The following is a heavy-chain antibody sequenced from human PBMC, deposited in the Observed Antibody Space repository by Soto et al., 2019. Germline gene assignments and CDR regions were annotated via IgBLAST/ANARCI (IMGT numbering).Heavy chain of an antibody. Sequence: QVQLVESGGGVVQPGRSLRLSCAASGFTFSSYGMHWVRQAPGKGLEWVAVIWYDGSNKYYADSVKGRFTISRDNSKNTLYLQMNSLRPEDTAVYYCARDFGSSSGWYGLLDYWGQGTLVTVSS. CDR1: GFTFSSYG. D-gene: IGHD6-19*01. V-gene: IGHV3-33*01. J-gene: IGHJ4*02. CDR2: IWYDGSNK. CDR3: ARDFGSSSGWYGLLDY.